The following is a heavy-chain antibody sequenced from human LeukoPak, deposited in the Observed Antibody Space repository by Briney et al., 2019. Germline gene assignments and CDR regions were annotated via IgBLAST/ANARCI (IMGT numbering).Heavy chain of an antibody. Sequence: SETLSLTCTVSGGSISSSSYYWGWIRQPPGKGLEWIGSIYYSGSTYYNPSLKSRITISVDTSKNQFSLKLTSVTAADTAVYYCARPNYYDSSGYFNGGQGTLVTVS. CDR3: ARPNYYDSSGYFN. D-gene: IGHD3-22*01. CDR1: GGSISSSSYY. J-gene: IGHJ4*02. CDR2: IYYSGST. V-gene: IGHV4-39*01.